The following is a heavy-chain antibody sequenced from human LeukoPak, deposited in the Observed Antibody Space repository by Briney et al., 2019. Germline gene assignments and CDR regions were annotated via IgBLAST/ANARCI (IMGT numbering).Heavy chain of an antibody. V-gene: IGHV1-2*02. Sequence: GASVKVSCKASGYTFTGFYLHWVRQAPGQGLEWMGWINPDRGGTKYAQKFEGRVTMTRDTSISTAYMELSRLRSDDTAVYYCARDRYDYVWGSYRFLFDYWGQGTLVTVSS. CDR2: INPDRGGT. D-gene: IGHD3-16*02. J-gene: IGHJ4*02. CDR3: ARDRYDYVWGSYRFLFDY. CDR1: GYTFTGFY.